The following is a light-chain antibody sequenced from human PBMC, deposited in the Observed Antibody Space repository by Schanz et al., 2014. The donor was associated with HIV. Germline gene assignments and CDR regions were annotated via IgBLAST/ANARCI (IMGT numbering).Light chain of an antibody. CDR3: QQYHNLPFT. CDR2: AAS. CDR1: QGISSY. V-gene: IGKV1-8*01. Sequence: AIRITQSPSSLSASTGDRVTITCRASQGISSYLAWYQQKPGKAPKLLIYAASTLQSGVPSRFSGSGSGTDFTLTISCLQSEDFATYYCQQYHNLPFTFGGGTKVEIK. J-gene: IGKJ4*01.